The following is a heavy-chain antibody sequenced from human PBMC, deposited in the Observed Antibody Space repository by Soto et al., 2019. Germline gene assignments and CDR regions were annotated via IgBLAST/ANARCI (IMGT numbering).Heavy chain of an antibody. Sequence: QVQLQESGPGLVKPSGTLSLTCVVSGGSISSNNWWSWVRQPPGKGLEWIGEIYPSGSTNYNPSLKSRFTISVDKSKNQFSLKLSSVTAADTAVYYCATLLSASTPVDYWGQGTLVTVSS. CDR1: GGSISSNNW. CDR2: IYPSGST. D-gene: IGHD2-15*01. J-gene: IGHJ4*02. CDR3: ATLLSASTPVDY. V-gene: IGHV4-4*02.